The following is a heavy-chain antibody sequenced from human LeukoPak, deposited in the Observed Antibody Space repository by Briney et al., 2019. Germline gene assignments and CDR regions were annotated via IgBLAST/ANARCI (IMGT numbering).Heavy chain of an antibody. J-gene: IGHJ6*02. CDR1: GFTFSNSA. CDR3: ANYYYDGMDV. Sequence: GGSLRLSCTASGFTFSNSAMSWVRQAPGKGLEWVSSISDSGSSTYFADSVKARFTISRDNSKNTLYLQMSSLRAEDTAVYYCANYYYDGMDVWGQGTTVTVSS. V-gene: IGHV3-23*01. CDR2: ISDSGSST.